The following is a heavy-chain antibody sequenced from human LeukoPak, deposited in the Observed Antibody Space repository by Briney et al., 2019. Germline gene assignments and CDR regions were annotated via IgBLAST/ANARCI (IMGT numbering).Heavy chain of an antibody. V-gene: IGHV1-8*01. Sequence: GASVKVSCKASGYTCTSYDINWVRQATGQGLEWMGWMNPNSGNTGYAQKFQGRVTMTRNTSISTAYMELSSLRSEDTAVYYCARGIAAAGIPGYYYYYMDVWGKGTTVTISS. CDR2: MNPNSGNT. J-gene: IGHJ6*03. CDR3: ARGIAAAGIPGYYYYYMDV. CDR1: GYTCTSYD. D-gene: IGHD6-13*01.